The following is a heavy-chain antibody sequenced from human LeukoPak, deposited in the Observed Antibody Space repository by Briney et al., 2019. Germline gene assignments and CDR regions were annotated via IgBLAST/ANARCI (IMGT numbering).Heavy chain of an antibody. Sequence: GGSLRLSCAVSGITLSNYGMSWVRQAPGKGLEWVAGISGSGGSTNYADSVKGRFTIFRDNAKNTLYLQLHSLRAEDTAVYFCAKRGVVIRVILVGFHKEAYCFDSWGQGALVTVSS. D-gene: IGHD3-22*01. CDR2: ISGSGGST. CDR3: AKRGVVIRVILVGFHKEAYCFDS. V-gene: IGHV3-23*01. CDR1: GITLSNYG. J-gene: IGHJ4*02.